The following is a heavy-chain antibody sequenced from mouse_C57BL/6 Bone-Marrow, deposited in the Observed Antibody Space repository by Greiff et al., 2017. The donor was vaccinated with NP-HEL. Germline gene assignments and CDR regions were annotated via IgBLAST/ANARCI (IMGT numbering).Heavy chain of an antibody. V-gene: IGHV1-74*01. D-gene: IGHD1-1*02. J-gene: IGHJ3*01. CDR2: IHPADSDT. CDR3: AVEDRPGYGAWFAY. CDR1: GYTFTSYW. Sequence: QVQLQQPGAELVKPGASVKVSCKASGYTFTSYWMHWVKQRPGQGLEWIGRIHPADSDTNYNHKFKGRATLTVDNSSSTAYMQLSSLTSEDSAVSYWAVEDRPGYGAWFAYWGQGTLVTVSA.